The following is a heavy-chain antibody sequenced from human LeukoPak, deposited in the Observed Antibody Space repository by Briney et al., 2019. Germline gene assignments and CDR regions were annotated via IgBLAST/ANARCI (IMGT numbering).Heavy chain of an antibody. CDR1: GYSYTSYW. CDR2: SYPGDSDT. D-gene: IGHD5-12*01. CDR3: ARAPPGGYGLFDY. Sequence: GESLKISCEGSGYSYTSYWIGWVRQMPGKGLEWMGISYPGDSDTRYSPSFQGQVTISADKSISTAYLQWSSLKASDTAMYYCARAPPGGYGLFDYWGQETLVTVSS. J-gene: IGHJ4*02. V-gene: IGHV5-51*01.